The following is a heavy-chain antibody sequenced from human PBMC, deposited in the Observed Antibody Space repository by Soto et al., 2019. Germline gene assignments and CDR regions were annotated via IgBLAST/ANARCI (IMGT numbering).Heavy chain of an antibody. CDR1: GGTFSSYT. CDR3: ARGYYDSSVPLWFDP. D-gene: IGHD3-22*01. J-gene: IGHJ5*02. CDR2: IIPILGIA. Sequence: SVKVSCKASGGTFSSYTISWVRQAPGQGLEWMGRIIPILGIANYAQKFQGRVTITADKSTSTAYMELSSLRSEDTAVYYCARGYYDSSVPLWFDPWGQGTLVTVSS. V-gene: IGHV1-69*02.